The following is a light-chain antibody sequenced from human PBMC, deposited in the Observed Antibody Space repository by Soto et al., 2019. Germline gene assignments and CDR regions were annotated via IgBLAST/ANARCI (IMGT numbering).Light chain of an antibody. Sequence: DIVLTQSPGTLSLSPGESATLSCRASRSIARNYLAWYQQKPGQAPRLLFYGASTRATGVPDRFSGSGSWTYFVLTISRREPEDFAIYYCQQYVSSIMSTFGQGTKLEI. CDR1: RSIARNY. CDR2: GAS. V-gene: IGKV3-20*01. J-gene: IGKJ2*01. CDR3: QQYVSSIMST.